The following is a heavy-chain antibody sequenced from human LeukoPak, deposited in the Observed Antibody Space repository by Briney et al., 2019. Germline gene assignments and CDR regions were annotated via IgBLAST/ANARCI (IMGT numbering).Heavy chain of an antibody. Sequence: GGSLRLSCAASGFTFSSYWMSWVRQAPGKGLEWVANIKQDGSEKYYVDSVKGRFTLSRDNAKNSLYLQMNSLRAEDTAVYYCARNRDRYSSSWIITNWGQGTLVTVSS. CDR1: GFTFSSYW. D-gene: IGHD6-13*01. CDR3: ARNRDRYSSSWIITN. J-gene: IGHJ4*02. V-gene: IGHV3-7*03. CDR2: IKQDGSEK.